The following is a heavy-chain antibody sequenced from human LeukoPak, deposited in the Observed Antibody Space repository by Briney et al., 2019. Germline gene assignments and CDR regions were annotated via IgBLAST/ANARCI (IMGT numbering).Heavy chain of an antibody. V-gene: IGHV4-39*07. D-gene: IGHD3-22*01. CDR1: GGSISSSSYY. CDR2: IYYSGST. CDR3: ASYSYYYDSSGYFDY. J-gene: IGHJ4*02. Sequence: PSETLSLTCTVSGGSISSSSYYWGWIRQPPGKGLEWIGSIYYSGSTYYNPSLKSRVTISVDTSKNQFSLKLSSVTAADTAVYYCASYSYYYDSSGYFDYWGQGTLVTVSS.